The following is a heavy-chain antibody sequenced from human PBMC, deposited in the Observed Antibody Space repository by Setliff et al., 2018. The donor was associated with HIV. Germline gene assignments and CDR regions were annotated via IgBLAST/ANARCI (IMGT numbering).Heavy chain of an antibody. Sequence: GASVKVSCKASGYTFTRYFMHCVRQAPGQGLEWLGMINPSGGSTWYAQKFQGRVTMTGDTSTNTLYMELGSLRSEDTAVYYCARGWEGGMDYCGHGTLVTVSS. CDR3: ARGWEGGMDY. J-gene: IGHJ4*01. D-gene: IGHD1-26*01. CDR2: INPSGGST. CDR1: GYTFTRYF. V-gene: IGHV1-46*01.